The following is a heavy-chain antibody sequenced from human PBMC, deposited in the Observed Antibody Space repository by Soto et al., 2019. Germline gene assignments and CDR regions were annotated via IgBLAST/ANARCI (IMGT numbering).Heavy chain of an antibody. CDR2: ISYDGSKE. Sequence: QVQLVESGGGVVQPGRSLRLSCAASGFTFSAYAMHWVRQAPGRGLEWVAVISYDGSKEYYADSVKGRFTISRDNFQNTLSLRMNSLKTEDTAIYYCAIASDIIAVVAVTSFGCFDTWGQGTLVTVSS. D-gene: IGHD2-15*01. V-gene: IGHV3-30*04. CDR3: AIASDIIAVVAVTSFGCFDT. CDR1: GFTFSAYA. J-gene: IGHJ5*02.